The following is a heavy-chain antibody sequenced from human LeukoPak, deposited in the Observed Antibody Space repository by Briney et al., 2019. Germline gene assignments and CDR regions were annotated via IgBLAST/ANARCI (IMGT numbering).Heavy chain of an antibody. J-gene: IGHJ6*03. CDR1: EFTFSIYW. CDR2: IKQDGSEK. D-gene: IGHD6-13*01. CDR3: ATQSPLYSSSWYSQYMDV. V-gene: IGHV3-7*01. Sequence: PGGSLRLSCAASEFTFSIYWMSWVRQAPGKGLEWVANIKQDGSEKYYVDSVKGRFTISRDNAKNSLYLQMNSLRAEDTAVYYCATQSPLYSSSWYSQYMDVWGKGTTVTVSS.